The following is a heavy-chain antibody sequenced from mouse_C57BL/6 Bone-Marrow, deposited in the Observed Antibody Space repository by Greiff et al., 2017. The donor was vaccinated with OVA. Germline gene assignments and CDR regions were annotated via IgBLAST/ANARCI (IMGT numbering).Heavy chain of an antibody. CDR1: GFTFSSYG. J-gene: IGHJ1*03. CDR3: ARQGGSYWYFDV. V-gene: IGHV5-6*01. Sequence: EVQLVESGGDLVKPGGSLKLSCAASGFTFSSYGMSWVRQTPDKRLEWVATISSGGSYTYYPDSVKGRFTISRDNAKNTLYLQMSRLKSEDTAMYYCARQGGSYWYFDVWGTGTTVTVSS. CDR2: ISSGGSYT.